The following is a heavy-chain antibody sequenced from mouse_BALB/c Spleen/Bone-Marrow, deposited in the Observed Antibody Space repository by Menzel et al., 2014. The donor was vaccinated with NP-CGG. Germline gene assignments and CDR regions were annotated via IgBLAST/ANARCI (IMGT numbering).Heavy chain of an antibody. CDR1: GFTFSNFG. J-gene: IGHJ4*01. D-gene: IGHD1-2*01. V-gene: IGHV5-17*02. CDR2: ISSDSTI. CDR3: ARDYGYGAMDY. Sequence: EVKVVESGGGLVQPGGSRKLSCAASGFTFSNFGMHWVRQAPEKGLEWVAYISSDSTIYYADTVKGRFTISRDNPTNTLFLQKASLRSEDTAMYYCARDYGYGAMDYWGQGTSVTVSS.